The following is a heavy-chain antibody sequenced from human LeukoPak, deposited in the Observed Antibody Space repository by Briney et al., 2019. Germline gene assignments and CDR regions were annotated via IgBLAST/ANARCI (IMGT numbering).Heavy chain of an antibody. CDR3: AAGRESHYYDSSGYSGY. J-gene: IGHJ4*02. V-gene: IGHV1-18*01. D-gene: IGHD3-22*01. CDR2: ISAYNGNT. CDR1: GYTFTSYG. Sequence: GASVKVSCKASGYTFTSYGISWXXQAXGQGXXXXXWISAYNGNTNYAQKLQGRVTMTTDTSTSTAYMELRSLRSDDTAVYYCAAGRESHYYDSSGYSGYWGQGTLVTVSS.